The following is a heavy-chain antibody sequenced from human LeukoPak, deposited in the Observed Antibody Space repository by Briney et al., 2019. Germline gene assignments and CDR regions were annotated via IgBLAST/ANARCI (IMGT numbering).Heavy chain of an antibody. CDR2: ISGSGAGT. CDR1: GFTFNDYA. CDR3: AKDRSYGAPYDVFDI. D-gene: IGHD5-18*01. J-gene: IGHJ3*02. Sequence: GGSLRLSCAAAGFTFNDYAMSWVRQAPGKALEWVSGISGSGAGTNYADSVKGRFTISRDNSKNTLYLQMNSLRGDDTAVYYCAKDRSYGAPYDVFDIWGQGTKVTVSS. V-gene: IGHV3-23*01.